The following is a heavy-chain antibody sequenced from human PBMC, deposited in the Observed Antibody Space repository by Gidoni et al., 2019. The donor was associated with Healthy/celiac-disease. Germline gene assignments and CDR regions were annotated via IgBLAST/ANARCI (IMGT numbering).Heavy chain of an antibody. D-gene: IGHD6-13*01. CDR1: GYSISSGYY. CDR3: ARYIAAAGTYVY. Sequence: QVQLQESGPGLVKPSETLSLTCAVSGYSISSGYYWGWIRQPPGKGLEWIGSIYHSGSTYYNPSLKSRVTISVDTSKNQFSLKLSSVTAADTAVYYCARYIAAAGTYVYWGQGTLVTVSS. V-gene: IGHV4-38-2*01. CDR2: IYHSGST. J-gene: IGHJ4*02.